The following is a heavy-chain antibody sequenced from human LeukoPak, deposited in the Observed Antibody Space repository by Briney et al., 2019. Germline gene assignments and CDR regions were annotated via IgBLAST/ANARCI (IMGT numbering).Heavy chain of an antibody. CDR3: ARSGYSSGWYESDAFDI. V-gene: IGHV3-30-3*01. CDR2: ISYDGSNK. D-gene: IGHD6-19*01. CDR1: GFTFSSYA. Sequence: GRSLRLSCAVSGFTFSSYAMHWVRQAPGKGLEWVAVISYDGSNKYYADSVKGRFTISRDNSKNTLYLQMNSLRAEDTAVYYCARSGYSSGWYESDAFDIWGQGTMVTVSS. J-gene: IGHJ3*02.